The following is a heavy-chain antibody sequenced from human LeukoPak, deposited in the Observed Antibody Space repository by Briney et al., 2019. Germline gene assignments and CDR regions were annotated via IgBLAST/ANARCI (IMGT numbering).Heavy chain of an antibody. D-gene: IGHD3-10*01. CDR3: ARETMVRGVHYYYYYYMDV. J-gene: IGHJ6*03. V-gene: IGHV3-23*01. CDR1: GFTISSCG. Sequence: GGSLSLSCAASGFTISSCGLSWGRQPPAKGLEWVSASSDSCGSTYYADAVKGRFTISRDNSQNTLYLQMNSLRAEDTAVYYCARETMVRGVHYYYYYYMDVWGKGTTVTISS. CDR2: SSDSCGST.